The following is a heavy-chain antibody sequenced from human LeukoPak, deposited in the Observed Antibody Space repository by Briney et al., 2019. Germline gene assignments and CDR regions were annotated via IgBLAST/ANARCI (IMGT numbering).Heavy chain of an antibody. D-gene: IGHD3-16*01. V-gene: IGHV3-33*01. CDR1: GFTFSSYG. CDR3: ARDGGRLWFDY. CDR2: IWYDGSNK. Sequence: GGSLRLSCAASGFTFSSYGMHWVRQAPGKGLEWVAVIWYDGSNKYYADSVKGRFTISRDNSKNTLYLQMNSLRAEDTAVYYCARDGGRLWFDYWGQGTLVTVSS. J-gene: IGHJ4*02.